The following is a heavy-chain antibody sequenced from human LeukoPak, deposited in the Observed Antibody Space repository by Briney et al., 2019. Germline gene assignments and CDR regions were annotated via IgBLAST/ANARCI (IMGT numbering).Heavy chain of an antibody. CDR3: TRVGYIDEGIDY. D-gene: IGHD5-24*01. CDR1: GITFSSCS. Sequence: GGSLRLSCGASGITFSSCSMNWVRQAPGKGLEWVANIKQDGSKKSYVDSVKGRFTISRDNAKNSLYLQMNSLRAEDTAIYYCTRVGYIDEGIDYWGQGTLVTVSS. CDR2: IKQDGSKK. J-gene: IGHJ4*02. V-gene: IGHV3-7*04.